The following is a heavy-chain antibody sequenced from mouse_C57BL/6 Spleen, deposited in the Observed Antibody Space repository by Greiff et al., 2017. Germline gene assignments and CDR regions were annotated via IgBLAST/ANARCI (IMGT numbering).Heavy chain of an antibody. V-gene: IGHV5-17*01. CDR1: GFTFSDYG. Sequence: EVKLVESGGGLVKPGGSLKLSCAASGFTFSDYGMHWVRQAPEKGLEWVAYISSGSSTIYYADTVKGRFTISRDNAKNTLFLQMTSLRSEGTAMYYCADEALYYGNYVNWYFDVWGTGTTVTVSS. D-gene: IGHD2-1*01. CDR3: ADEALYYGNYVNWYFDV. CDR2: ISSGSSTI. J-gene: IGHJ1*03.